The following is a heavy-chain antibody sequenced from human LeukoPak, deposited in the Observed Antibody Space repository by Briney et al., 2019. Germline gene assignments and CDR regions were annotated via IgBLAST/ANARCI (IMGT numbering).Heavy chain of an antibody. CDR3: ARYSSTWPYWYFDL. Sequence: PSETLSLTCAVYGGSFSGYYWRWIRQPPGKGLEWIGYISHSGSTYYNPSLKSRVTISVDRSKNQFSLELTSVTAADTAVYYCARYSSTWPYWYFDLWGRGTLVTVSS. D-gene: IGHD6-13*01. J-gene: IGHJ2*01. CDR2: ISHSGST. CDR1: GGSFSGYY. V-gene: IGHV4-34*01.